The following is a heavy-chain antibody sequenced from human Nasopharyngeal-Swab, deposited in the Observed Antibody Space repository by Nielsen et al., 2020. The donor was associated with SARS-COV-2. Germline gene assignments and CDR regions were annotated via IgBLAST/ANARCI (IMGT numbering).Heavy chain of an antibody. Sequence: SETLSLTCAISGDSVSSNSAAWNWIRQSPSRGLEWLGRTYYRSKWYNGYAVSVKSRITINPDTSKNQFSLQLNSVTPEDTAVYYCARESASSGWSDDAFDIWGQGTMVTVSS. D-gene: IGHD6-19*01. V-gene: IGHV6-1*01. CDR1: GDSVSSNSAA. CDR3: ARESASSGWSDDAFDI. CDR2: TYYRSKWYN. J-gene: IGHJ3*02.